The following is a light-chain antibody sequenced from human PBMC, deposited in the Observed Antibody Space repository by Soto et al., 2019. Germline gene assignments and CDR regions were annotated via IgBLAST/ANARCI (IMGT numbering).Light chain of an antibody. CDR2: EVT. Sequence: QSALTQPPSASGSPGQSVTISCTGTSSDVGGYNYVSWYQQHPGKVPKLMIYEVTKRPSVVPDRFSGSKSGNTASLTVSGLQAEDEADYYCSSYAGSNILVFGGGTKLTVL. CDR3: SSYAGSNILV. J-gene: IGLJ3*02. V-gene: IGLV2-8*01. CDR1: SSDVGGYNY.